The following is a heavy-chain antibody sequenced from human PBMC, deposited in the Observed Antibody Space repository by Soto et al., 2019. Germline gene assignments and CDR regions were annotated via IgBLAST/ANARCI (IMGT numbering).Heavy chain of an antibody. V-gene: IGHV3-7*03. CDR3: AVLDGYPPGDDAFDI. CDR2: IKQDGSEK. CDR1: GFTFSSYW. D-gene: IGHD5-12*01. J-gene: IGHJ3*02. Sequence: ESGGGLVQPGGSLRLSCAASGFTFSSYWMSWVRQAPGKGLEWVANIKQDGSEKYYVDSVKGRFTISRDNAKNSLYLQMNSLRAEDTAVYYCAVLDGYPPGDDAFDIWGQGTMVTVSS.